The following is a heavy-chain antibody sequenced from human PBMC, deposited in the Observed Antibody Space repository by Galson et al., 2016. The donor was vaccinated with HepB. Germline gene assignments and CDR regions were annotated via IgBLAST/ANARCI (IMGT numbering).Heavy chain of an antibody. CDR2: IYYSGST. CDR3: ARDEGAGEYFGY. D-gene: IGHD7-27*01. CDR1: GGSISSGGYY. Sequence: TLSLTCSVSGGSISSGGYYWSWIRQHPGKGLEWIGYIYYSGSTYYNPSLKSRVTISVDTSKNQFSLKLSSVTAADTAVYYCARDEGAGEYFGYWGQGTLVTVSS. V-gene: IGHV4-31*03. J-gene: IGHJ4*02.